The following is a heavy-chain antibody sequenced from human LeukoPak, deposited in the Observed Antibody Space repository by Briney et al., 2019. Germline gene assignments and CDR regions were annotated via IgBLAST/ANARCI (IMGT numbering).Heavy chain of an antibody. D-gene: IGHD5-24*01. Sequence: GGSLRLSCAASGFTVSSNYMSWVRQAPGKGLEWVSVIYSGGSTYYADSVKGRFTISRDNSKNTLYLQMNSLRAEDTAVYYCARDAQGGYIRGAFDIWGQGTMVTVSS. CDR2: IYSGGST. CDR1: GFTVSSNY. CDR3: ARDAQGGYIRGAFDI. J-gene: IGHJ3*02. V-gene: IGHV3-53*01.